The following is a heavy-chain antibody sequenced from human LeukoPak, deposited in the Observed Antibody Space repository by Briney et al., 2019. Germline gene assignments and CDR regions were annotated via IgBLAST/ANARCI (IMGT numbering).Heavy chain of an antibody. CDR1: GSTFSSYS. V-gene: IGHV3-48*04. Sequence: GGSLRLSCAASGSTFSSYSMNWVRQAPGKGLGWVSYISSSSSTIYYADSVKGRFTISRDNAKNSLYLQMSSLRAEDTAVYYWARDWDYSSSWYRGGGDYFDYWGQGTLVTVSS. J-gene: IGHJ4*02. D-gene: IGHD6-13*01. CDR3: ARDWDYSSSWYRGGGDYFDY. CDR2: ISSSSSTI.